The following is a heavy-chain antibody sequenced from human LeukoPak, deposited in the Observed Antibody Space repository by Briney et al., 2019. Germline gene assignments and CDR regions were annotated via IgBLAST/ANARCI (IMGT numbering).Heavy chain of an antibody. D-gene: IGHD3-10*01. J-gene: IGHJ4*02. CDR1: GFTFGDYA. CDR3: TRVLLWFGEFSAFDY. V-gene: IGHV3-49*04. Sequence: GGSLRLSCTASGFTFGDYALTWVRQAPGKGLEWIGFIRSQVYGGTTEYAASVKDRFTISRDDSKSIAYLQMNSLKTEDTAVYYCTRVLLWFGEFSAFDYWGQGTLVTVSS. CDR2: IRSQVYGGTT.